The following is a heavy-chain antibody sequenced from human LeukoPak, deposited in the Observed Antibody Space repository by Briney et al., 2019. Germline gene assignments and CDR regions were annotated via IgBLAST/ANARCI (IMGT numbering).Heavy chain of an antibody. CDR2: IYYSGST. Sequence: SETLSLTCTVSGGSISSYYWSWIRQPPGKGLEWIGYIYYSGSTNYNPSLKSRVTISVDTSKNQFSLKLSSVTAADTAVYYCARDLSDTGGFDPWGQGTLVTVSS. V-gene: IGHV4-59*01. D-gene: IGHD3-10*01. CDR3: ARDLSDTGGFDP. J-gene: IGHJ5*02. CDR1: GGSISSYY.